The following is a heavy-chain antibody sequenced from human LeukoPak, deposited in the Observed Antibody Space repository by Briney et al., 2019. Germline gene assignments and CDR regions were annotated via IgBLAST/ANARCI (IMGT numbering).Heavy chain of an antibody. J-gene: IGHJ3*01. V-gene: IGHV3-23*01. D-gene: IGHD3-10*01. CDR3: VRAPSGLIKGSYDF. CDR1: GFTFTTYA. CDR2: ISVGDTNK. Sequence: GGSLRLSCAASGFTFTTYAMTWVRQAPGKGLQWVSSISVGDTNKHYADSVKGRFTISRDSSRNTLYLQMNSLRAEDTAIYYCVRAPSGLIKGSYDFRGQGTLVTVAS.